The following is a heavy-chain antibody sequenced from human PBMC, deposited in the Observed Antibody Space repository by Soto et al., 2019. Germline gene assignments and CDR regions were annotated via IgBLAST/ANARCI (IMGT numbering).Heavy chain of an antibody. V-gene: IGHV3-30*18. Sequence: QVQLVESGGGVVQPGRSLRLSCAASGFTFSSYGMHWVRQAPGKGLEWVAVISYDGSNKYYADSVKGRFTISRDNSKNTLYRQMNSLRAEDTAVYYCAKDGADYGDYLDYWGQGTLVTVSS. CDR1: GFTFSSYG. J-gene: IGHJ4*02. D-gene: IGHD4-17*01. CDR3: AKDGADYGDYLDY. CDR2: ISYDGSNK.